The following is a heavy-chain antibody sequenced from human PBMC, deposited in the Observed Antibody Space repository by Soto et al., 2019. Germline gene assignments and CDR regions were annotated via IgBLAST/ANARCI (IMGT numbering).Heavy chain of an antibody. J-gene: IGHJ5*02. V-gene: IGHV3-30*03. D-gene: IGHD3-22*01. CDR2: ISYEDGTNK. Sequence: QVQLVESGGGVVQPGRSLRLSCTASGFTFSSCGMHWVRQAPGKGLEWVAVISYEDGTNKYYADSVKGRFTISRDTSKNTLYQQMSSLRAEDTAVYYCARDPYDTSGYYSGLAWGQGTLVTVSS. CDR1: GFTFSSCG. CDR3: ARDPYDTSGYYSGLA.